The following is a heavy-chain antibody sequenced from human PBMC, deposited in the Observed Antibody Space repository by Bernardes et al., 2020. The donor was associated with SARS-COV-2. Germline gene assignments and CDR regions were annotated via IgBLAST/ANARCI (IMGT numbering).Heavy chain of an antibody. CDR3: GKDCSFGCSSRFCPFFYKRKTAKEILKCEWSSDVCSSDL. J-gene: IGHJ2*01. V-gene: IGHV3-30*03. Sequence: GGSLRLSCAASGFTFNNFGMHWVRQAPGKGLEWVAFISYEGSKKYYRDSVEGRFIISKDSSTNTVYLQMNSLKRARSEDRRVGKDCSFGCSSRFCPFFYKRKTAKEILKCEWSSDVCSSDLWG. D-gene: IGHD3-16*02. CDR1: GFTFNNFG. CDR2: ISYEGSKK.